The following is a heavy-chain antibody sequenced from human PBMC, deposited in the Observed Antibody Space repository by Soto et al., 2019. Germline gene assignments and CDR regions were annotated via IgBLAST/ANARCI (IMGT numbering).Heavy chain of an antibody. Sequence: HITLKESGPTLVKPTQTLTLTCTFSGFSLSTSEVGVGWIRPPPGKALEWLAGIYWDDDKRYSPSLSSRLTITKDSSKNQVVLTMTKMDPVDTARYCCAHSGIAVAGRVTALDPWGQGSLVTGSS. CDR3: AHSGIAVAGRVTALDP. J-gene: IGHJ5*02. CDR2: IYWDDDK. V-gene: IGHV2-5*02. D-gene: IGHD6-19*01. CDR1: GFSLSTSEVG.